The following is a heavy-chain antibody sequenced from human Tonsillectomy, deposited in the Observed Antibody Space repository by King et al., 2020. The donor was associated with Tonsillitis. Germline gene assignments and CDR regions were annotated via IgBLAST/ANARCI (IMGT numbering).Heavy chain of an antibody. Sequence: VQLVESGGVVVQPGGSLRLSCAASGFTFDDYTMHWVRQAPGKGLEWVSLISWDGGSTYYADSVKGRFTISRDNSKNSLYLQMNSLRTEDTALYYCAKDVGRGYSGLDYGVYAFDIWGQGTMVTVSS. D-gene: IGHD5-12*01. CDR3: AKDVGRGYSGLDYGVYAFDI. V-gene: IGHV3-43*01. CDR1: GFTFDDYT. CDR2: ISWDGGST. J-gene: IGHJ3*02.